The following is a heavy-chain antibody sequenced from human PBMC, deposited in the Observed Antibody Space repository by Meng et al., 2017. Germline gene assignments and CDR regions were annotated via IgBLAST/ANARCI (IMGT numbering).Heavy chain of an antibody. J-gene: IGHJ5*02. Sequence: QVQLQESGPGLVKPSQTLSLTCTVSGGSISSGGYYWSWIRQHPGKGLEWIGHIYYSGSTYYNPSLKSRVSISVDTSKNQFSLKLSSVTAADTAVYYCARGRAGYCSSTSCYRFAWFDPWGQGTLVTVSS. D-gene: IGHD2-2*02. V-gene: IGHV4-31*03. CDR1: GGSISSGGYY. CDR2: IYYSGST. CDR3: ARGRAGYCSSTSCYRFAWFDP.